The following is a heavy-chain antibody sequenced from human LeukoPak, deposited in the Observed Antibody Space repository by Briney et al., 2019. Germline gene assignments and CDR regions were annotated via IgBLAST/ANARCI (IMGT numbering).Heavy chain of an antibody. CDR2: IIPILGIA. Sequence: ASVKVSCKASGGTFSSYTISWVRQAAGQGLEWMGRIIPILGIANYAQKFQGRVTITADKSTSTAYMELSSLRSEDTAVYYCASNSGSYWEGFDYWGQGTLVTVSS. CDR3: ASNSGSYWEGFDY. D-gene: IGHD1-26*01. V-gene: IGHV1-69*02. J-gene: IGHJ4*02. CDR1: GGTFSSYT.